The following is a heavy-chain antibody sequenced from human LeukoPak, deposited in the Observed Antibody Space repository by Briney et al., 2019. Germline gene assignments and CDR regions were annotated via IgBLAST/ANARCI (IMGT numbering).Heavy chain of an antibody. CDR2: INPNSGGT. V-gene: IGHV1-2*02. Sequence: ASVKVSCKASGYTFTDYYIHWVRQAPGQGLEWMGWINPNSGGTNSAQKFQGRVTMTRDTSVCTAYMELSRLRSDDTAVYYCARDHCTSSGCYEYYYYGMDVWGQGTTVTVSS. J-gene: IGHJ6*02. CDR1: GYTFTDYY. D-gene: IGHD2-2*01. CDR3: ARDHCTSSGCYEYYYYGMDV.